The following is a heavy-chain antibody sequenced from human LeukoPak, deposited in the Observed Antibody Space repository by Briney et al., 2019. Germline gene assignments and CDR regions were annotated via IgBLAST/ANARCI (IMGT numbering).Heavy chain of an antibody. Sequence: PSETLSLTCTVSGGSISSYYWSWIRQPPGKGLEWIGYIYYSGSTNYNPSLKSRVTISVDTSKNQFSLKLSSVTAADTAVYYCARGEYTLGYYYYYYMDVWGKGTTVTVSS. J-gene: IGHJ6*03. CDR2: IYYSGST. V-gene: IGHV4-59*01. CDR3: ARGEYTLGYYYYYYMDV. CDR1: GGSISSYY. D-gene: IGHD2/OR15-2a*01.